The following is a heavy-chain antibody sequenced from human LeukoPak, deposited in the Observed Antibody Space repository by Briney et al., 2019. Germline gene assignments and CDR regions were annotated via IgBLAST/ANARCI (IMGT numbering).Heavy chain of an antibody. V-gene: IGHV1-2*02. Sequence: GASVKVSRKASGYTFTDYYMHWVRQAPGQGLEWMGWINPKTGDTNYGQKFQGGVTMTRDTSIFTAYMELSRVRSDDTAIYYCARSPIFGVGSRIDYWGQGTLVTVSS. CDR1: GYTFTDYY. CDR3: ARSPIFGVGSRIDY. D-gene: IGHD3-3*01. J-gene: IGHJ4*02. CDR2: INPKTGDT.